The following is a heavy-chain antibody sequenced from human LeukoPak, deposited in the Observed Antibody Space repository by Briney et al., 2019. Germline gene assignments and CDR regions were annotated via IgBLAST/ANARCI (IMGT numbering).Heavy chain of an antibody. CDR2: MHYSGST. V-gene: IGHV4-61*01. Sequence: SETLSLTCTVSGGSVSNGNYYWSWIRQPPGKGLEWIGNMHYSGSTNYNPSLKSRVTISVDTSMNQFSLLLTSATAADTAVYYCARDSLLRGSGWDYWYFDLWGRGTLVSVSS. D-gene: IGHD6-25*01. CDR3: ARDSLLRGSGWDYWYFDL. J-gene: IGHJ2*01. CDR1: GGSVSNGNYY.